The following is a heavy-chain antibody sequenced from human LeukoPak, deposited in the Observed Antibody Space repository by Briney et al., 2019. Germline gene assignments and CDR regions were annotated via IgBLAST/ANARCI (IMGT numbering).Heavy chain of an antibody. J-gene: IGHJ4*02. CDR2: IYYSGST. CDR3: ARHLDSSGWSKSFDY. V-gene: IGHV4-39*01. CDR1: GGSISSSSYY. D-gene: IGHD6-19*01. Sequence: PSETLSLTCTVPGGSISSSSYYWGWIRQPPGKGLEWLGSIYYSGSTYYHPSLKSRVTISVDTSKYQFSLKLSSVIAADTAVYYCARHLDSSGWSKSFDYWGQGTLVTVSS.